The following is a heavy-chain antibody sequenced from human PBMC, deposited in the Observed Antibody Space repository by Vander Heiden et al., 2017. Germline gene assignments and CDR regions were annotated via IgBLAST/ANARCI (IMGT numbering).Heavy chain of an antibody. J-gene: IGHJ4*02. CDR3: ARDLGAGRYFDY. Sequence: QVQLVESGGGVVQTGGSLRLSWAASGFPFSPYGRHWVRQAPGKGLEWVAVIGHDGSFKAYADSVKGRFTISRDNSKNTLYLQMTSLRAEDTAVYYCARDLGAGRYFDYWGQGSLVTVSS. CDR2: IGHDGSFK. CDR1: GFPFSPYG. V-gene: IGHV3-33*01. D-gene: IGHD1-26*01.